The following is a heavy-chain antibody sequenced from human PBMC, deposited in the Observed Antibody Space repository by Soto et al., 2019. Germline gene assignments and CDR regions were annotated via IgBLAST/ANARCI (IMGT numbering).Heavy chain of an antibody. D-gene: IGHD2-8*01. Sequence: ASVKVSCKASGYSFTTYYMHWVRQAPGQGLEWMGIINPSGGSTRYTQEFQGRVTMTRDTSTSTVYMELSSLRSEDTAVYYCARGDCTNGVCYTDYFDYWGRGTLVTVSS. V-gene: IGHV1-46*01. CDR2: INPSGGST. CDR3: ARGDCTNGVCYTDYFDY. J-gene: IGHJ4*02. CDR1: GYSFTTYY.